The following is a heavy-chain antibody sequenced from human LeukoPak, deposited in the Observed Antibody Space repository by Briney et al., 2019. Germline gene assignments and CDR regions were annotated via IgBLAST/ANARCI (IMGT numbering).Heavy chain of an antibody. Sequence: GGSLRLSCEASGYTFSSYWMHWVRQAPGKGLVWVSRISSDGTSRTYADSVEGRFTISRDNAKNTVYLQMDSLRPEDTAVYYWGRDPNWGDYWGLGTLVTVSA. CDR2: ISSDGTSR. CDR3: GRDPNWGDY. CDR1: GYTFSSYW. V-gene: IGHV3-74*03. D-gene: IGHD7-27*01. J-gene: IGHJ4*02.